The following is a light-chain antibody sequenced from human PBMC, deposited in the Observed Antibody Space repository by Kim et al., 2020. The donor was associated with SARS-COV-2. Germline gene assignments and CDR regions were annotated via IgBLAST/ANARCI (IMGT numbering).Light chain of an antibody. CDR2: RDS. CDR1: NIGSKN. J-gene: IGLJ2*01. V-gene: IGLV3-9*01. CDR3: QVWDSSVV. Sequence: VSVARGQTARSTCRGNNIGSKNVNWYQQKPGQAPVLVIYRDSNRPSGIPERFSGSNSGNTATLTISRAQAGDEADYYCQVWDSSVVFGGGTKLTVL.